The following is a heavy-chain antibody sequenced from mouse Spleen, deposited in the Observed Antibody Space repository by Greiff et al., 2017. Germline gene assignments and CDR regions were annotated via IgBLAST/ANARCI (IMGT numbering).Heavy chain of an antibody. V-gene: IGHV1-69*01. J-gene: IGHJ2*01. Sequence: QVQLQQPGAELVMPGASVKLSCKASGYTFTSYWMHWVKQRPGQGLEWIGEIDPSDSYTNYNQKFKGKATLTVDKSSSTAYMQLSSLTSEDSAVYYCARKEGYDGYFDYWGQGTTLTVSS. CDR3: ARKEGYDGYFDY. D-gene: IGHD2-3*01. CDR1: GYTFTSYW. CDR2: IDPSDSYT.